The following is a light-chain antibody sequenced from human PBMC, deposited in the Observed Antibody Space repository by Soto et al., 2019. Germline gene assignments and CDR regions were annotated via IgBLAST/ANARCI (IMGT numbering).Light chain of an antibody. V-gene: IGKV3-15*01. CDR2: GAY. J-gene: IGKJ4*01. CDR1: QSVSSN. CDR3: QQYGSSPLT. Sequence: VITQSPPTLSVTPGERATLSCRASQSVSSNLAWYQQKPGQGPRLLIYGAYTRATGIPARFSGSGSGTEFTLTISSLQSEDFAVYYCQQYGSSPLTFAGRAKV.